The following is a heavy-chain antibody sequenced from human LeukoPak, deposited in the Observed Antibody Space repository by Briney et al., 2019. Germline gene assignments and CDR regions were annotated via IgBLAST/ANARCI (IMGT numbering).Heavy chain of an antibody. J-gene: IGHJ4*02. D-gene: IGHD3-3*01. CDR3: ARRAYPGGFFEWDVYFDY. CDR1: GFTFSSYA. Sequence: GGSLRLSCAASGFTFSSYAMHWVRQAPGKGLEYVSAISSNGGSTYYANSVKGRFTISRDNSKNTLYLQMGSLRAEDMAVYYCARRAYPGGFFEWDVYFDYWGQGTLVTVSS. CDR2: ISSNGGST. V-gene: IGHV3-64*01.